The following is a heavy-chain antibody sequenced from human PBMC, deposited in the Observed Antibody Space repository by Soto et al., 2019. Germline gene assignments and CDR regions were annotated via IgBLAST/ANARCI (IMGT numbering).Heavy chain of an antibody. V-gene: IGHV1-18*01. CDR2: ISAYNGNT. J-gene: IGHJ5*02. CDR3: ARQIYYDILTGLLSGWFDP. Sequence: ASVKVSCKASGYTFTSYGISWVRQAPGQGLEWMGWISAYNGNTNYAQKLQGRVTMTTDTSTSKAYMELRSLRSDDTAVYYCARQIYYDILTGLLSGWFDPWGQGTLVTVSS. D-gene: IGHD3-9*01. CDR1: GYTFTSYG.